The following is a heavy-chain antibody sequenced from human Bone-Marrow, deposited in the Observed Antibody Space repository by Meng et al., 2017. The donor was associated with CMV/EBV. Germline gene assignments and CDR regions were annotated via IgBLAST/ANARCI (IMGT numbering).Heavy chain of an antibody. CDR1: GGTFSSYA. Sequence: SVKVSCKASGGTFSSYAISWVRQAPGQGLEWMGGIIPILGIANYAQKFQGRVTITADKSTSTAYMELSSLRSEDTAVYYCARSWDILTGYRLGFDPCGQGTLVTVSS. V-gene: IGHV1-69*10. D-gene: IGHD3-9*01. CDR3: ARSWDILTGYRLGFDP. J-gene: IGHJ5*02. CDR2: IIPILGIA.